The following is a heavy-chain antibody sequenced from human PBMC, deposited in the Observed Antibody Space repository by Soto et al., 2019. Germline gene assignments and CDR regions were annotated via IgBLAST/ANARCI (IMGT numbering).Heavy chain of an antibody. Sequence: QVQLQESGPGLVKPSQTLSLTCTVSGASMNSGAYCWSWVRQPPGKGLEWIGYIYHNGRTYNNPSLMSRVTMSLDTSKNQFSLKLNSVSAADTAVYYCARVSATGTRWFDPWGQGTLVTVSS. V-gene: IGHV4-31*03. CDR1: GASMNSGAYC. J-gene: IGHJ5*02. CDR2: IYHNGRT. CDR3: ARVSATGTRWFDP. D-gene: IGHD6-13*01.